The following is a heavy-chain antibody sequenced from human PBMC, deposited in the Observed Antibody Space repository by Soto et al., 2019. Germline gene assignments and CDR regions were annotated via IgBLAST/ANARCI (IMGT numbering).Heavy chain of an antibody. Sequence: GGSLRLSCAASGFTFSSYSMNWVRQAPGKGLEWVSSISSSSSYIYYADSVKGRFTISRDNAKNSLYLQMNSLRAEDTAVYYCARERLERPYWKKYFDYWGQGTLVTVSS. D-gene: IGHD2-21*01. J-gene: IGHJ4*02. CDR3: ARERLERPYWKKYFDY. V-gene: IGHV3-21*01. CDR1: GFTFSSYS. CDR2: ISSSSSYI.